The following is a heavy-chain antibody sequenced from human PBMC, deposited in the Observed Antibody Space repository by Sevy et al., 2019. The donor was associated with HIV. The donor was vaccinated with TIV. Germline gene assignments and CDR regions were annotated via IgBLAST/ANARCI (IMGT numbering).Heavy chain of an antibody. D-gene: IGHD6-13*01. CDR1: GYSISSGYY. Sequence: SETLSLTCAVSGYSISSGYYWGWIRQPTGKGLEWIGSIFHSGSTYYNPSLKSRVTISVDTSKNQFSLKLSSVTAADTAVYYCARAYSSSPPASMDVWGKGTTVTVSS. J-gene: IGHJ6*04. CDR2: IFHSGST. V-gene: IGHV4-38-2*01. CDR3: ARAYSSSPPASMDV.